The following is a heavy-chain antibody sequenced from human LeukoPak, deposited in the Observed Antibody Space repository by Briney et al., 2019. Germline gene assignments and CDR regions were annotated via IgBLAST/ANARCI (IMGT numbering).Heavy chain of an antibody. CDR3: ARKRGYSYGYDY. Sequence: PGGSLRLSCAASGFTVSDNSMSWVRQAPGKGLEWVSVIYSGGSTYYADSLRGRFTISRDNSKNTLYLQMNSLRAEDTAVYYCARKRGYSYGYDYWGQGTLVTVSS. D-gene: IGHD5-18*01. V-gene: IGHV3-53*01. CDR1: GFTVSDNS. CDR2: IYSGGST. J-gene: IGHJ4*02.